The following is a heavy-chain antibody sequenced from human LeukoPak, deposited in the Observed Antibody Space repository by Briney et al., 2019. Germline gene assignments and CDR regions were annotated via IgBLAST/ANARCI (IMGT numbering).Heavy chain of an antibody. D-gene: IGHD3-22*01. CDR2: ISGSGGST. CDR3: HAAYYYDSSGYRSDY. V-gene: IGHV3-23*01. Sequence: GGSLRLSCAASGFTFSSYAMSWVRQAPGKGLEWVSAISGSGGSTYYADSVKGRFTISRDNSKNTLYLQMNSLRAEDTAVYYRHAAYYYDSSGYRSDYWGQGTLVTVSS. J-gene: IGHJ4*02. CDR1: GFTFSSYA.